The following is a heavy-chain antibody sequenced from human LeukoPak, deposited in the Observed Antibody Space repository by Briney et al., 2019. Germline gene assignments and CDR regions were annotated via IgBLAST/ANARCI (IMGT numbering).Heavy chain of an antibody. CDR3: ARGRYCSGGSCYSFVMVRPFDY. D-gene: IGHD2-15*01. CDR1: GGSFSGYY. CDR2: INHSGST. Sequence: SETLSLTCAVYGGSFSGYYWSWIRQPPGKGLEWIGEINHSGSTNYNPSLKSRVTILVDTSKNQFSLKLSSVTAADTAVYYCARGRYCSGGSCYSFVMVRPFDYWGQGTLVTVSS. J-gene: IGHJ4*02. V-gene: IGHV4-34*01.